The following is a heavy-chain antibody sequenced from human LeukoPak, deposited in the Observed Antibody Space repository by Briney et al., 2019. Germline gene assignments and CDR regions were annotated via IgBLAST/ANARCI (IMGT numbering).Heavy chain of an antibody. CDR2: IKQDGSEK. J-gene: IGHJ4*02. D-gene: IGHD3-22*01. CDR1: GFTFSSYW. CDR3: AKDLYDSSGSAFDY. V-gene: IGHV3-7*03. Sequence: PGGSLRPSCAASGFTFSSYWKSWVRHAPGKGLEWVANIKQDGSEKYYVDSVKGRFTISRDNAKNSLYLQMNSLRAEDMALYYCAKDLYDSSGSAFDYWGQGTLVTVSS.